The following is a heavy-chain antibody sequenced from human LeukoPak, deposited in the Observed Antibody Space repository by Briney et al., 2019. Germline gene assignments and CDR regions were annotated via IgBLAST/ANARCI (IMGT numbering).Heavy chain of an antibody. CDR1: GFTFSNYA. D-gene: IGHD4-17*01. Sequence: GGSLRLSCAASGFTFSNYAMHWVREAPDKGLEWVAVISYDGSNKYYADSVKGRFTISRDNSKNTLYLQMNRLRAEDTAVYYCARDSYGADYWGQGTLVTVSS. V-gene: IGHV3-30*04. J-gene: IGHJ4*02. CDR3: ARDSYGADY. CDR2: ISYDGSNK.